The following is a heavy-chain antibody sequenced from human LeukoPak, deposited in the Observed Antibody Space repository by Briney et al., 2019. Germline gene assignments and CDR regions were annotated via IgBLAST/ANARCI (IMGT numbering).Heavy chain of an antibody. J-gene: IGHJ6*02. CDR2: ISYDGSNK. CDR1: EFAFSSYA. CDR3: ARSKDYYYYGMDV. V-gene: IGHV3-30-3*01. Sequence: GGSLRLSCSASEFAFSSYAMHWVRQAPGKGLEWVAVISYDGSNKYYADSVKGRFTISRDNSKNTLYLQMNSLRAEDTAVYYCARSKDYYYYGMDVWGQGTTVTVSS.